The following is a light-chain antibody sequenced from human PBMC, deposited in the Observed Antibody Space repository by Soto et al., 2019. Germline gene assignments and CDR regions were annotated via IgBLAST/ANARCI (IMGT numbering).Light chain of an antibody. CDR1: SFNIGFNY. J-gene: IGLJ1*01. V-gene: IGLV1-47*02. CDR2: SND. Sequence: QSVLTQPPSASGTPGQTVTISYSGSSFNIGFNYVYWYQQLPGMAPKLLIHSNDERPSGVPDRFSGSKSGTSASLAISGLRSEDEADYYCAAWDDSLSGGVFGTGTKVTAL. CDR3: AAWDDSLSGGV.